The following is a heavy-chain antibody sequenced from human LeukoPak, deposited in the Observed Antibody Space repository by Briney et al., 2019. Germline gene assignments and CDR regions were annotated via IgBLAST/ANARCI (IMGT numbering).Heavy chain of an antibody. Sequence: GGSLRLSCAASGFTVSSNYMTWVRQAPGKGLEWVSVIYSGRRIFDADSVKGRFTISRDNVKNTVFLQMNSLRVEDTAVYYCATVSSSWLGYFQHWGQGTLVTVSS. D-gene: IGHD6-13*01. CDR1: GFTVSSNY. CDR2: IYSGRRI. CDR3: ATVSSSWLGYFQH. V-gene: IGHV3-66*01. J-gene: IGHJ1*01.